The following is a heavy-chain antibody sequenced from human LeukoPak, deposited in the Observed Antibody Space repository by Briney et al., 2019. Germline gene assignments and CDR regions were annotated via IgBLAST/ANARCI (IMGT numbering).Heavy chain of an antibody. J-gene: IGHJ4*02. V-gene: IGHV3-33*01. CDR2: IWYDGSNK. Sequence: GGSLRLSCAASGFTFSTYGMHWVRQAPGKGLEWVAVIWYDGSNKYYADSVNGRFTISRDNSKNTLNLQMNSLRAEDTAMYYCVRDVKNPSTVIGLFDYWGQGTLVTVSS. CDR1: GFTFSTYG. CDR3: VRDVKNPSTVIGLFDY. D-gene: IGHD2-21*01.